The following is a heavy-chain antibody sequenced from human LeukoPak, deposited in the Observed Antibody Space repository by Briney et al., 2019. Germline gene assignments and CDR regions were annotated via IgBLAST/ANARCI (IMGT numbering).Heavy chain of an antibody. J-gene: IGHJ4*02. V-gene: IGHV3-9*01. Sequence: GRSLSLSCAASGFTFDNYAMHWVRQAPGEGLEWVSGIAWNSGNTGFADSVKGRFTISRDNAENSLYLQMNSLTPEDTAFYFCAKDMNSYGSGSSYNPWGPFDSWGQGTLVTVSS. CDR1: GFTFDNYA. D-gene: IGHD3-10*01. CDR3: AKDMNSYGSGSSYNPWGPFDS. CDR2: IAWNSGNT.